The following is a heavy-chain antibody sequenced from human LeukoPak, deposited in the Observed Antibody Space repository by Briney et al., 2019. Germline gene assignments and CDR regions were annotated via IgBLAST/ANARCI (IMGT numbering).Heavy chain of an antibody. CDR1: GGSISSGGYY. CDR2: IYHSGST. Sequence: PSETLSLTCTVSGGSISSGGYYWSWIRQPPGKGLEWIGYIYHSGSTYYNPSLKSQVTISVDTSKNQFSLRLASVSAADTAVYFCARLSRGAGAAKTFDYWGQGILVTVSS. CDR3: ARLSRGAGAAKTFDY. J-gene: IGHJ4*02. V-gene: IGHV4-30-2*01. D-gene: IGHD1-26*01.